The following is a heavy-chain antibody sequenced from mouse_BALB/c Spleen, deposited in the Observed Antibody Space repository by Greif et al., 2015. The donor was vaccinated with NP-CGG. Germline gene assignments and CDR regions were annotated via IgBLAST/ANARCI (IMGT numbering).Heavy chain of an antibody. V-gene: IGHV2-2*02. CDR1: GFSLTSYG. D-gene: IGHD2-10*02. Sequence: VKLMESGPGLVQPSQSLSITCTVSGFSLTSYGVHCVRQSPVKGLEWLGVIRSWGSTDYNAAFISRLSISNDNSKSLVFFKMRSLQANDTAIYYCARKYGNYYAMDYWGQRTSVTVSS. CDR2: IRSWGST. CDR3: ARKYGNYYAMDY. J-gene: IGHJ4*01.